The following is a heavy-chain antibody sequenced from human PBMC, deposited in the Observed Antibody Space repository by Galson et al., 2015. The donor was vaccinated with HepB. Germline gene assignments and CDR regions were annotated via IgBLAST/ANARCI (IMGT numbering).Heavy chain of an antibody. Sequence: SLRLSCAASGFTFSNYAMSWVRQAPGKGLEWVSGISGSGGSTYYADSVKGRFTISRDNSKNTLYLQMNNLRAEDTAVYYCAKDAPWGAYCSSTSCYGLDYWGQGTLVTVSS. CDR1: GFTFSNYA. CDR3: AKDAPWGAYCSSTSCYGLDY. D-gene: IGHD2-2*01. V-gene: IGHV3-23*01. CDR2: ISGSGGST. J-gene: IGHJ4*02.